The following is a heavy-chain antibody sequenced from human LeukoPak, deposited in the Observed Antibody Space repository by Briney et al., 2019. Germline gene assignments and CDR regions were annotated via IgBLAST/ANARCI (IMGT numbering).Heavy chain of an antibody. D-gene: IGHD4-23*01. CDR2: MYHSGST. Sequence: KASQTLSLTCTVSGGSITTGGHYWSWIRQHPGKGLEWIGYMYHSGSTYYNPSLKSRVTISVDTSKNQFSLKLSSVTAADTAVYYCARHPKVNDNWFDPWGQGTLVTVSS. CDR1: GGSITTGGHY. CDR3: ARHPKVNDNWFDP. V-gene: IGHV4-31*03. J-gene: IGHJ5*02.